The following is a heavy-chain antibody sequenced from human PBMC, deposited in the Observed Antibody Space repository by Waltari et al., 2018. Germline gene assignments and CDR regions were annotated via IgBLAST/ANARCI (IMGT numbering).Heavy chain of an antibody. J-gene: IGHJ6*02. Sequence: KPGASVKVSCKASGYTFTSYGISWVRQAPGQGLEWMGWISAYNGNTNYAQKLQGRFTMTTDTSTSTAYMELRSLRSDDTAVYYCARDTALRGSYDNYYYYYGMDVWGQGTTVTVSS. CDR2: ISAYNGNT. V-gene: IGHV1-18*01. CDR3: ARDTALRGSYDNYYYYYGMDV. CDR1: GYTFTSYG. D-gene: IGHD1-26*01.